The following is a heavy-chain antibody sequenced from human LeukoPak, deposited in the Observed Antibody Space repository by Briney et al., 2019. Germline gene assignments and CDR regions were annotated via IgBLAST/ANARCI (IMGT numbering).Heavy chain of an antibody. J-gene: IGHJ6*03. D-gene: IGHD6-25*01. CDR1: GFTFSSYE. Sequence: GGSLRLACAASGFTFSSYEMNWVRQAPGKGLKLISYISISSTTIHYADSVKDRLTISRENVENSLYLQMNRLRVEDTAVYYCARDGTPIYNSGWVYMDVWGRGTTVTISS. CDR3: ARDGTPIYNSGWVYMDV. CDR2: ISISSTTI. V-gene: IGHV3-48*03.